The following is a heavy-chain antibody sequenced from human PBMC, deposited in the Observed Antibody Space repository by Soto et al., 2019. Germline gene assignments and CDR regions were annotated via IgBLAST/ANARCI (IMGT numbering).Heavy chain of an antibody. CDR3: PTSEDYRSSWYFDL. V-gene: IGHV1-69*12. Sequence: QVQLVQSGAEMKKPGSSVKVSCKATGGTLDGFGVSWIRQAPGEGLEWMGGIVPLFNTVDYAQKFQDRFTITADEPTSTVYMQLNHLRSEDTAVFYCPTSEDYRSSWYFDLWGRGTLVNVSS. CDR2: IVPLFNTV. CDR1: GGTLDGFG. J-gene: IGHJ2*01. D-gene: IGHD4-4*01.